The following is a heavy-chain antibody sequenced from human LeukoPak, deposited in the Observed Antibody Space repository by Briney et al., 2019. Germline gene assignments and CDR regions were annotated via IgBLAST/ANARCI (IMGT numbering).Heavy chain of an antibody. V-gene: IGHV3-7*01. J-gene: IGHJ4*02. CDR3: ARDQTPYY. Sequence: AGGSLRLSCVASGFTFSNYWMTWVRQAPGKGLEWVANIKLDGSEAYYVDSVKGRFTISRDNTQNSLYLQMNSLRAEDTAVYYCARDQTPYYWGQGTLVTVSS. CDR2: IKLDGSEA. CDR1: GFTFSNYW.